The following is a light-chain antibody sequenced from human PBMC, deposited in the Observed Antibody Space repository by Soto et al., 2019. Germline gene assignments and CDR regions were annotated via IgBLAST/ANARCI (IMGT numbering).Light chain of an antibody. CDR2: GAS. J-gene: IGKJ1*01. CDR3: QKYHKWNEK. V-gene: IGKV3-15*01. Sequence: EIVMTQSPSTLSVSPGERATLSCRASQSVSSNLAWYQQKPGQAPRLLIYGASTRATGIPARFSGSGSGTEFPITISRMHPEDSEVYPCQKYHKWNEKLGQGNKVDIK. CDR1: QSVSSN.